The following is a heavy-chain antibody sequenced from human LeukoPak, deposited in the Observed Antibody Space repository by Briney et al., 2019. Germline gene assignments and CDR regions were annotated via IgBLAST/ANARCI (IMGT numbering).Heavy chain of an antibody. V-gene: IGHV5-10-1*01. J-gene: IGHJ3*02. CDR2: IDPSDSYT. D-gene: IGHD6-19*01. CDR1: GYSFSSYW. CDR3: AGEIAVAGSAFDI. Sequence: GESLKISCKGSGYSFSSYWISWVRQMPGKGLEWMGRIDPSDSYTDYSPSFQGHVTMSADKSISTAYLQWSSLKASDTAMYYCAGEIAVAGSAFDIWGQGTVVTVSS.